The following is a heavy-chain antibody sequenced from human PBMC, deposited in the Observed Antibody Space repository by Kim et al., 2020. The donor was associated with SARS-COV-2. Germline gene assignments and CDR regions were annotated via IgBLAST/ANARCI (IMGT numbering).Heavy chain of an antibody. V-gene: IGHV1-69*04. J-gene: IGHJ5*02. CDR2: IIPILGIA. D-gene: IGHD2-15*01. Sequence: SVKVSCKASGGTFSSYAISWVRQAPGQGLEWMGRIIPILGIANYAQKFQGRVTITADKSTSTAYMELSSLRSEDTAVYYCARVLLGVKKGWFDPWGQGTLVTVSS. CDR3: ARVLLGVKKGWFDP. CDR1: GGTFSSYA.